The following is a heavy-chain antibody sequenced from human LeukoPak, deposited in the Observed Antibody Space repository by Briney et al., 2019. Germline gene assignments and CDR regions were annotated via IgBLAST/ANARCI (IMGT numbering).Heavy chain of an antibody. V-gene: IGHV3-23*01. CDR3: AKGSYYDSSGSFYFDY. Sequence: GGSLRLSCAASGFTFSSYAMSWVRQAPGKGLEWVSGISGSGDNTYYADSVKGRFTISRDNSKNTLYVQVNSLGTEDTAAYYCAKGSYYDSSGSFYFDYWGQGTLVTVPS. CDR1: GFTFSSYA. J-gene: IGHJ4*02. CDR2: ISGSGDNT. D-gene: IGHD3-22*01.